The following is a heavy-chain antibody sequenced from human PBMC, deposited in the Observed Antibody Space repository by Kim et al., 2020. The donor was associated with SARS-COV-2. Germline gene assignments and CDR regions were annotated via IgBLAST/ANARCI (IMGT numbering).Heavy chain of an antibody. D-gene: IGHD6-6*01. CDR2: INPNSGGT. J-gene: IGHJ5*02. CDR3: AREYSSSSYWFDP. CDR1: GYTFTGYY. V-gene: IGHV1-2*02. Sequence: ASVKVSCKASGYTFTGYYMHWVRQAPGQGLEWMGWINPNSGGTNYAQKFQGRVTMTRDTSISTAYMELSRLRSDDTAVYYCAREYSSSSYWFDPWGQGTLVTVSS.